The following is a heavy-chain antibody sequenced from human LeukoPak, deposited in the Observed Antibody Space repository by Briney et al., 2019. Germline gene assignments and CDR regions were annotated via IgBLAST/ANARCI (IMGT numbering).Heavy chain of an antibody. CDR3: ARGRSTDY. V-gene: IGHV3-7*03. Sequence: GGSLRLSCAASGFNFSNYWMSWVRQAPGKGLEWVANIREDGSGKYYVESVKGRFTISRDNAKNSLYLQMNSLRAEDTAVYYCARGRSTDYWGQGTLVTVSS. J-gene: IGHJ4*02. D-gene: IGHD3-10*01. CDR1: GFNFSNYW. CDR2: IREDGSGK.